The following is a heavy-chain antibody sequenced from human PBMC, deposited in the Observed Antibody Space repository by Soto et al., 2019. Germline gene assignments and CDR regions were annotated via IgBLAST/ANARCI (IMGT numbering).Heavy chain of an antibody. Sequence: ASVKVSCKASGGTFSSYAISWVRQAPGQGLEWMGGIIPIFGTANYAQKFQGRVTITADESTSTAYMELSSLRSEDTAVYYCARERDCSGGSCYLKDYGMDVWAKGPRSPSP. J-gene: IGHJ6*02. CDR3: ARERDCSGGSCYLKDYGMDV. D-gene: IGHD2-15*01. V-gene: IGHV1-69*13. CDR1: GGTFSSYA. CDR2: IIPIFGTA.